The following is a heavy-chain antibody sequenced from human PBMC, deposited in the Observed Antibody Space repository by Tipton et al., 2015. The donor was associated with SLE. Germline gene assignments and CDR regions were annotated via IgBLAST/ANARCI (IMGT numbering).Heavy chain of an antibody. CDR2: IYYSGST. Sequence: TLSLTCTVSGGSISRSYWSWIRQPPGKRLEWIGYIYYSGSTNYNPSLKSRVTISVDTSKNQFSLKLSSVTAADTAVYYCARSVTPAAIGWFDPWGQGTLVTVSS. CDR3: ARSVTPAAIGWFDP. J-gene: IGHJ5*02. V-gene: IGHV4-59*01. CDR1: GGSISRSY. D-gene: IGHD2-2*01.